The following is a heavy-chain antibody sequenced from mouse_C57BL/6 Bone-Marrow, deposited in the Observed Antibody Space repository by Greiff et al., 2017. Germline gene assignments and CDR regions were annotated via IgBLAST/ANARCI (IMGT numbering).Heavy chain of an antibody. CDR2: IWSGGST. V-gene: IGHV2-4*01. CDR3: AKEGDDGYYWFAY. Sequence: VQLKQSGPGLVQPSQSLSITCTVSGFSLTSYGVHWVRQPPGKGLEWLGVIWSGGSTDYNAAFISRLSISKDNSKSQVFFKMNSLQADDTAIYYCAKEGDDGYYWFAYWGQGTLVTVSA. D-gene: IGHD2-3*01. CDR1: GFSLTSYG. J-gene: IGHJ3*01.